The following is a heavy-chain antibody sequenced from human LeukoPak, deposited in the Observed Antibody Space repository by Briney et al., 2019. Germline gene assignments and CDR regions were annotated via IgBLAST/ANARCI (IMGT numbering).Heavy chain of an antibody. Sequence: PSETLSLTCTVSGGSISSYYWSWIWQPPGKGLEWIGYIYYSGSTNYNPSLKSRVTISVDTSKNQFSLKLSSVTAADTAVYYCARVSGDYVWGSYRYTFWFDPWGQGTLVTVSS. V-gene: IGHV4-59*01. CDR3: ARVSGDYVWGSYRYTFWFDP. CDR2: IYYSGST. CDR1: GGSISSYY. J-gene: IGHJ5*02. D-gene: IGHD3-16*02.